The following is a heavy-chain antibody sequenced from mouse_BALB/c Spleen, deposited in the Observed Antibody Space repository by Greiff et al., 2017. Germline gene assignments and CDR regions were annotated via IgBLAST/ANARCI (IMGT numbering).Heavy chain of an antibody. J-gene: IGHJ4*01. Sequence: VQLKQSGPELMKPGASVKISCKASGYSFTSYYMHWVKQSHGKSLEWIGYIDPFNGGTSYNQKFKGKATLTVDKSSSTAYMHLSSLTSEDSAVYYWARTARATAMDYWGQGTSVTVSS. V-gene: IGHV1S135*01. CDR2: IDPFNGGT. CDR3: ARTARATAMDY. D-gene: IGHD3-1*01. CDR1: GYSFTSYY.